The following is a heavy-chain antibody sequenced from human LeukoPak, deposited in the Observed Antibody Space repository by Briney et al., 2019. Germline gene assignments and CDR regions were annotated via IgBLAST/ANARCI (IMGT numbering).Heavy chain of an antibody. V-gene: IGHV3-23*01. D-gene: IGHD5-24*01. CDR2: ISGSGGTT. Sequence: GGSLRLSCAASGFTFRNYAMTWVRQAPGKGLEWVSGISGSGGTTYYADSVRGRFTISRDNSKKTLYLLMNSLRAEDTAVYYCARDGSRWLQFPPFWYFDLWGRGTLVTVSS. J-gene: IGHJ2*01. CDR3: ARDGSRWLQFPPFWYFDL. CDR1: GFTFRNYA.